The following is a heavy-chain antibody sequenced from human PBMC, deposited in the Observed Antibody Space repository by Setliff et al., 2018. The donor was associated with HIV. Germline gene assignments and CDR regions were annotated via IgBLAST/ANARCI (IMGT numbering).Heavy chain of an antibody. J-gene: IGHJ4*02. D-gene: IGHD1-26*01. V-gene: IGHV3-48*01. CDR1: GFTFNVYS. CDR3: ARDRGGSYTPLDF. Sequence: GGSLRLSCAASGFTFNVYSMNWVRQAPGKGLEWVSFISGNSGAVTYADSVKGRFTISRDNARNSLYLQLNSLRAEDTAVYYCARDRGGSYTPLDFWGQGTLVTVSS. CDR2: ISGNSGAV.